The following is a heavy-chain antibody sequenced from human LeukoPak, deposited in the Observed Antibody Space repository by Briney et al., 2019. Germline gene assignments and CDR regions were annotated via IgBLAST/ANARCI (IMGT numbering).Heavy chain of an antibody. V-gene: IGHV1-69*01. CDR3: ASSGPFYYYYYMDV. J-gene: IGHJ6*03. CDR2: IIPIFGTA. CDR1: GGTFSSYA. Sequence: SVKVSCKASGGTFSSYAISWVRQAPGQGLEWMGGIIPIFGTANYAQKFQGRVTITADESTSTAYMELSSLRSEDTAVYYCASSGPFYYYYYMDVWGKGTTVTISS. D-gene: IGHD6-19*01.